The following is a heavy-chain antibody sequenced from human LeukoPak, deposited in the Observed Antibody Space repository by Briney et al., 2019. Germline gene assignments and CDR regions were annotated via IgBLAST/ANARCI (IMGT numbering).Heavy chain of an antibody. Sequence: PSETLSLTCTVSGGSISSYYWSWVRQPPGEGLEWIGYIHYIGSTNYNPSLKGRVTMSVDTSKNQFSLKLSSVTAADTAVYYCARDREMATKIGSAFDIWGQGTMVTVSS. CDR3: ARDREMATKIGSAFDI. CDR2: IHYIGST. J-gene: IGHJ3*02. CDR1: GGSISSYY. V-gene: IGHV4-59*01. D-gene: IGHD5-24*01.